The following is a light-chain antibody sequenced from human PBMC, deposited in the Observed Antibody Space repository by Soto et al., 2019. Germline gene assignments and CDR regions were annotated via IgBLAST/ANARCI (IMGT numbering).Light chain of an antibody. CDR3: QKYGLSIT. CDR2: GAS. V-gene: IGKV3-20*01. Sequence: EIVLTQSPGNLSLSPGERATLSCRASQSVSSSYLAWYQQKPGQAPRLLIYGASSRATGIPDRFSGSGYGTDFPLTISRLEPEDFGVYYCQKYGLSITFGQGTRLE. J-gene: IGKJ5*01. CDR1: QSVSSSY.